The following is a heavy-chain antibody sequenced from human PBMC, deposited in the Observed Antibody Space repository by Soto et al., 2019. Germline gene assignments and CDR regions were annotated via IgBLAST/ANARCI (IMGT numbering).Heavy chain of an antibody. Sequence: PGGSLRLSCAASGFTFSSYAMSWVRQAPGKGLEWVSAISGSGGSTYYADSVKGRFTISRDNSKNTLYLQMNSLRAEDTAVYYCANGDWGAYYYYYGMDVWGQGTTVTVSS. J-gene: IGHJ6*02. CDR1: GFTFSSYA. CDR2: ISGSGGST. D-gene: IGHD7-27*01. V-gene: IGHV3-23*01. CDR3: ANGDWGAYYYYYGMDV.